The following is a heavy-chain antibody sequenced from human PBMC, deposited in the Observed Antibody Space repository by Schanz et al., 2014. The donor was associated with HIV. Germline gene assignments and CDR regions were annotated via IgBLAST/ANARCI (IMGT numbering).Heavy chain of an antibody. J-gene: IGHJ6*02. Sequence: QVQLVESGGGVVQPGRSLRLSCAASGFTFSAYGMHWVRQAPGKGLEWVAVIWYEGSNKYYEDSVKGRFTISRDNSKNTLNRQGNSLRAVYTAVNYCAILTDDSDPRRLYYNDMDVWGQGTTVIVSS. CDR1: GFTFSAYG. D-gene: IGHD2-8*01. CDR3: AILTDDSDPRRLYYNDMDV. CDR2: IWYEGSNK. V-gene: IGHV3-33*01.